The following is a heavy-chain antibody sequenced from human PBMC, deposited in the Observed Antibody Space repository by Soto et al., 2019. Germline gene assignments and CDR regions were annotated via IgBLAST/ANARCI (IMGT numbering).Heavy chain of an antibody. V-gene: IGHV4-59*02. CDR3: ARSYYDSTGFAVDP. CDR1: GASVSHGY. J-gene: IGHJ5*02. Sequence: QMQLQASGPGLVKPSETLSLTCNVSGASVSHGYWSWIRQPPGKGLEWIGFMYFGGSFNYNPSLPCRATLSVATSKNQFSMNLASVTSSATAVYYCARSYYDSTGFAVDPWCQGTLVTVSS. CDR2: MYFGGSF. D-gene: IGHD3-22*01.